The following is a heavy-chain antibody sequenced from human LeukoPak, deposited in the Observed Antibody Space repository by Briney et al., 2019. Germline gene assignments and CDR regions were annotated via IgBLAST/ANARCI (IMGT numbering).Heavy chain of an antibody. CDR2: IKQDGSEK. CDR1: GFTFSSYW. Sequence: GGSLRLSCAASGFTFSSYWMSWVRQAPGKGLEWVANIKQDGSEKYYVDSVKGRFTISRDNAKNSLYLQMNSLRAEDTAVYYCARDRDGYMASDGFDIWGQGTMVTVSS. V-gene: IGHV3-7*03. CDR3: ARDRDGYMASDGFDI. D-gene: IGHD5-24*01. J-gene: IGHJ3*02.